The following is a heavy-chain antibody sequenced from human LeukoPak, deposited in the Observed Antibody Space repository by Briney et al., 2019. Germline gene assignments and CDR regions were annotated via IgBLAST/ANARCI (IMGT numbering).Heavy chain of an antibody. CDR3: ARAAYSSTWYSRYFDL. V-gene: IGHV3-13*01. CDR1: GFTFSSYD. CDR2: IGTAGEI. J-gene: IGHJ2*01. D-gene: IGHD6-13*01. Sequence: PGGSLRLSCAASGFTFSSYDIHRVRQATGKGLEWGSGIGTAGEIYYPGSVRGGFTISRENAKNSLYLQTNSLRAGDTAVYYWARAAYSSTWYSRYFDLWGRGTLVTVSS.